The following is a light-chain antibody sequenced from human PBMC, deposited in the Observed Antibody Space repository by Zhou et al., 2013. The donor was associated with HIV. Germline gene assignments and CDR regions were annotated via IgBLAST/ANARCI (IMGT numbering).Light chain of an antibody. CDR3: QQANSLPYT. V-gene: IGKV3D-20*02. J-gene: IGKJ2*01. Sequence: EIVLTQSPGTLSLSPGERATLSCRASQSVSSSYLAWYQQKPGQPPRLLMYAASSRATGIPDRFSGSGSGTDFTLTINSLQPEDFATYYCQQANSLPYTFGQGTKLEIK. CDR2: AAS. CDR1: QSVSSSY.